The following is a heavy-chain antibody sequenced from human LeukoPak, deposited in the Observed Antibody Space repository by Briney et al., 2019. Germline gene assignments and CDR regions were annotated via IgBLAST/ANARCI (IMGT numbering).Heavy chain of an antibody. CDR2: IYHSGST. J-gene: IGHJ3*02. CDR1: GGSISSGGYY. CDR3: ARGFVPADESGDAFDI. V-gene: IGHV4-30-2*01. Sequence: PSETLSLTCTVSGGSISSGGYYWSWIRQPPGKGLEWIGYIYHSGSTYYNPSLKSRATISVDRSKNQFSLKLSSVTAADTAVYYCARGFVPADESGDAFDIWGQGTMVTVSS. D-gene: IGHD2-2*01.